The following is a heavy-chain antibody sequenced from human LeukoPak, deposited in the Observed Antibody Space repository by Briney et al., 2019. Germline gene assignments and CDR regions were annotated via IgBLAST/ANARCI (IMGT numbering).Heavy chain of an antibody. Sequence: GGSLRLSCAASGFTFSSYEMNWVRQAPGKGLEWVSYISGSGSTIYYADSVKGRFTISRDKDKNSVYLQMTSLRAEDTAVYYCARESGSRSYHYYMDVWGKGTTVTVSS. J-gene: IGHJ6*03. CDR2: ISGSGSTI. CDR3: ARESGSRSYHYYMDV. D-gene: IGHD2-2*01. CDR1: GFTFSSYE. V-gene: IGHV3-48*03.